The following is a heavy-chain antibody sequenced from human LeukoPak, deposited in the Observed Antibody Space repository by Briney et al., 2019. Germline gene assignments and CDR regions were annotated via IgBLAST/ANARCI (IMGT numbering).Heavy chain of an antibody. V-gene: IGHV4-59*01. D-gene: IGHD4-23*01. CDR2: IYYSGST. CDR3: ARVGGYGGNPPSYYFDY. Sequence: PSETLSLTCAVYGGSFSGYYWSWIRQPPGKGLEWIGYIYYSGSTNYNPSLKSRVTISVDTSKNQFSLRLSSVTAADTAVYYCARVGGYGGNPPSYYFDYWGQGTLVTVSS. CDR1: GGSFSGYY. J-gene: IGHJ4*02.